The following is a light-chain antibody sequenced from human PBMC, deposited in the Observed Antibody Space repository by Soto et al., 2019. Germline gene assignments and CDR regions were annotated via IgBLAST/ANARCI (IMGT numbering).Light chain of an antibody. CDR3: SSFADYNNFV. CDR2: EVS. CDR1: SSDVGGYNY. V-gene: IGLV2-8*01. J-gene: IGLJ1*01. Sequence: QSALTQPPSASGSPGQSVTISCTGTSSDVGGYNYVSWYQQHPGKAPKVIIYEVSQRPSGVPDRFSGSKSGNTASLTVSGLQVEDEADYYCSSFADYNNFVFGTGTKLPS.